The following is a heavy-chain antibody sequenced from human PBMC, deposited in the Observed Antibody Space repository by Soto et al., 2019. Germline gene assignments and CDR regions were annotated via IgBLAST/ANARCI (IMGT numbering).Heavy chain of an antibody. J-gene: IGHJ6*02. D-gene: IGHD5-18*01. CDR3: AKDRLRGYSYGPAGGMDV. V-gene: IGHV3-30*18. Sequence: QVQLVESGGGVVQPGRSLRLSCAASGFTFSSYGMHWVRQAPGKGLEWVAVISYDGSNKYYADSLKGRFTISRDNSKNTLYLQMNSLRVEDTAVYYCAKDRLRGYSYGPAGGMDVWGQGTTVTVS. CDR1: GFTFSSYG. CDR2: ISYDGSNK.